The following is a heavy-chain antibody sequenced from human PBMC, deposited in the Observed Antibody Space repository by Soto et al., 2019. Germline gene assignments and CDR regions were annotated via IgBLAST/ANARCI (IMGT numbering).Heavy chain of an antibody. J-gene: IGHJ6*02. CDR2: ISYDGSNK. V-gene: IGHV3-30-3*01. D-gene: IGHD2-2*02. CDR3: ARGGSYCSSTSCYNRYYGMDV. CDR1: GFTFSSYA. Sequence: QVQLVESGGGVVQPGRSLRLSCAASGFTFSSYAMHWVRQAPGKGLEWVAVISYDGSNKYYADSVKGRFTISRDNSKNTLYLQMNSLRAEDTVVYYCARGGSYCSSTSCYNRYYGMDVWGQGTTVTVSS.